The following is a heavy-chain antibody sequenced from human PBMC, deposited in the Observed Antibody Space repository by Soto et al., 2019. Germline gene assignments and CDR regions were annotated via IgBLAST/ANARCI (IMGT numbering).Heavy chain of an antibody. D-gene: IGHD2-8*01. Sequence: QVQLVQSGAEVTKPGASVKVSCKASGYTFTSYDINWVRQATGQGLEWMGWMSPNSGATGYAQKFQGRVTMTRDTSTSTVYMELSNLRSEDTAIYYCARGVDNGVDVWGQGSTVTVSS. CDR2: MSPNSGAT. CDR1: GYTFTSYD. J-gene: IGHJ6*02. CDR3: ARGVDNGVDV. V-gene: IGHV1-8*01.